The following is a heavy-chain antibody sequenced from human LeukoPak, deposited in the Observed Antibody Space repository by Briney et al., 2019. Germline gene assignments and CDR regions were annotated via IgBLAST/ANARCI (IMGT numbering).Heavy chain of an antibody. Sequence: GGSLRLSCAASGFTFSSYAMHWVRQGPGKGLEWVTIISHDGTNKYYADAVKGRFTISRDNAKNSLYLQLNSLRAEDTAVYYCARDTYGSGSYYNAPLDYWGQGTLVTVSS. J-gene: IGHJ4*02. CDR1: GFTFSSYA. CDR2: ISHDGTNK. D-gene: IGHD3-10*01. CDR3: ARDTYGSGSYYNAPLDY. V-gene: IGHV3-30*04.